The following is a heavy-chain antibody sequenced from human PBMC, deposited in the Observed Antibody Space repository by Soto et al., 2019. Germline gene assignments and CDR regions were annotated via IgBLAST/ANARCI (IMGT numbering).Heavy chain of an antibody. Sequence: ASVKVSCKVSGYTLTKLSMHWVRQAPGKGREWMGGFNPEDGETIFAQKFQGRVAVTEDTSTDTAYMELNSLRSEDTAVYYCATTPGRQQLLLRALSFDYWGQGTLVTVSS. CDR3: ATTPGRQQLLLRALSFDY. D-gene: IGHD6-13*01. CDR2: FNPEDGET. J-gene: IGHJ4*02. V-gene: IGHV1-24*01. CDR1: GYTLTKLS.